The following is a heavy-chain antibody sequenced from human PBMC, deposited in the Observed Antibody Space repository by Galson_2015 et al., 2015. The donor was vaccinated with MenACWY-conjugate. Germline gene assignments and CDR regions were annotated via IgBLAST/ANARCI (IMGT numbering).Heavy chain of an antibody. D-gene: IGHD3-22*01. CDR2: ISYSGST. V-gene: IGHV4-59*01. CDR1: GGSIGSYY. CDR3: ARGFSSGAPPLY. Sequence: QVQLQESGPGLVKPSETLSLTCTVSGGSIGSYYWSWIRQPPGKGLEWIGYISYSGSTNYNPSLKSRVTISVDTSKNQFSLKLSSVTTADTAVYYCARGFSSGAPPLYWGQGTLVTVSS. J-gene: IGHJ4*02.